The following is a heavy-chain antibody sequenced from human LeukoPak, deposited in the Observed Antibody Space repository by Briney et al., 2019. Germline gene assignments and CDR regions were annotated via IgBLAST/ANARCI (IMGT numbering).Heavy chain of an antibody. D-gene: IGHD2-21*01. J-gene: IGHJ4*02. CDR2: INPNSGGT. CDR3: ARDSYSHCDGDCYSIDY. CDR1: GYTFTGYY. V-gene: IGHV1-2*02. Sequence: GASVKVSCKASGYTFTGYYMHWVRQAPGQGLEWMGWINPNSGGTNYAQKFQGRVTMTRDTSISTAYMELSRLRSDDTAVYYCARDSYSHCDGDCYSIDYWGQGTLVAVSS.